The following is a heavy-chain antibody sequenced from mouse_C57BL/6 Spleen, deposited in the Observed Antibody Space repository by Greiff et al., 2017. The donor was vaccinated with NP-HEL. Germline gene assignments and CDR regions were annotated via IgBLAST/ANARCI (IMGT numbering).Heavy chain of an antibody. V-gene: IGHV1-69*01. CDR2: IDPSDSYT. D-gene: IGHD1-1*01. Sequence: QVQLQQPGAELVLPGASVKLSCKASGYTFTSYWMHWVKQRPGQGLEWIGEIDPSDSYTNYNQKFTGKSTLTVDKSSSTAYMQRSSLTSEDTAVYYWAREEDYGSSRAYWGQGALVTVAA. CDR3: AREEDYGSSRAY. J-gene: IGHJ3*01. CDR1: GYTFTSYW.